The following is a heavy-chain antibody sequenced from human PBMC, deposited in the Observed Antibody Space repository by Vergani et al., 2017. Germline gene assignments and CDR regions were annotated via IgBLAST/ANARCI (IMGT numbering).Heavy chain of an antibody. CDR3: ARHEAITMVRGVPDPPTYPFDY. D-gene: IGHD3-10*01. CDR1: GFTFSDYY. J-gene: IGHJ4*02. CDR2: IKQDGSEK. V-gene: IGHV3-7*01. Sequence: VQLVESGGGLVKPGGSLRLSCAASGFTFSDYYMSWIRQAPGKGLEWVANIKQDGSEKYYVDSVKGRFTISRDNAKNSLYLQMNSLRAEDTAVYYCARHEAITMVRGVPDPPTYPFDYWGQGTLVTVSS.